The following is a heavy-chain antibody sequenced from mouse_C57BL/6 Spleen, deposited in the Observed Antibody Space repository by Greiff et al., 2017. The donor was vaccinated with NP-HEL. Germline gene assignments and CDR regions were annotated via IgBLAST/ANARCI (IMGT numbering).Heavy chain of an antibody. CDR3: TRSRVTLPMDY. J-gene: IGHJ4*01. V-gene: IGHV1-15*01. CDR2: IDPETGGT. Sequence: QVQLKQSGAELVRPGASVTLSCKASGYTFTDYEMHWVKQTPVHGLEWIGAIDPETGGTAYNQKFKGKAILTADKSSSTAYMELRSLTSEDSAVYYCTRSRVTLPMDYWGQGTSVTVSS. CDR1: GYTFTDYE. D-gene: IGHD2-3*01.